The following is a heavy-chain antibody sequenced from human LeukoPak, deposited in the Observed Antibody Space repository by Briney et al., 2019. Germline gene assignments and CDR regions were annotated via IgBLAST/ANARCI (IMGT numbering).Heavy chain of an antibody. J-gene: IGHJ5*02. Sequence: GGSLRLSCAASGFTFSSYWMSWVRQAPGKGLEWVANIKDEGSEKYYVDSVKGRFTISRDNAKNSLYLQMNSLRAEDTAVYYCARDLTPPEAALPYNWFDPWGQGTLVTVSS. CDR1: GFTFSSYW. CDR3: ARDLTPPEAALPYNWFDP. D-gene: IGHD6-6*01. CDR2: IKDEGSEK. V-gene: IGHV3-7*03.